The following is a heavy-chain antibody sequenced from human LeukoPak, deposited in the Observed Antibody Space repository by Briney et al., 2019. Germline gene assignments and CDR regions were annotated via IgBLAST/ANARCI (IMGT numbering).Heavy chain of an antibody. CDR3: ARGTGSGYDLDAFDI. D-gene: IGHD5-12*01. CDR2: ISGSGGST. CDR1: GFTFSTYA. V-gene: IGHV3-23*01. J-gene: IGHJ3*02. Sequence: GGSLRLSCAASGFTFSTYAMSWVRQTPGKGLEWVSAISGSGGSTYYADSVMGRFTISRDNSKNTLYLQMNSLRAEDTAVYYCARGTGSGYDLDAFDIWGQGTMVTVSS.